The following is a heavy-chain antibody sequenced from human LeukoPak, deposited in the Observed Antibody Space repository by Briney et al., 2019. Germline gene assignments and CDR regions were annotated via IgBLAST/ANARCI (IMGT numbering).Heavy chain of an antibody. D-gene: IGHD3-9*01. CDR2: ISGSGGST. CDR1: GFTFSSYA. Sequence: GGSLRLSCAASGFTFSSYAMSWVRQAPGKGLEWASAISGSGGSTYYADSVKGRFTISRDNSKNTLYLQMNSLRAEDTAVYYCASYFRYDILTGSRPLNYWGQGTLVTVSS. J-gene: IGHJ4*02. CDR3: ASYFRYDILTGSRPLNY. V-gene: IGHV3-23*01.